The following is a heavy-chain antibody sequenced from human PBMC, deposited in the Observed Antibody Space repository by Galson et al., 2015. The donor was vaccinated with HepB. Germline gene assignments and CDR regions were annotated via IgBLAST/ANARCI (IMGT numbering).Heavy chain of an antibody. CDR3: ARGGITIFGVVIAHFDY. J-gene: IGHJ4*02. D-gene: IGHD3-3*01. V-gene: IGHV3-48*03. Sequence: SLRLSCAASGFTFSSYEMNWVRQAPGKGLEWVSYISSSGSTIYYADSVKGRFTISRDNAKNSLYLQMNSLRAEDTAVYYCARGGITIFGVVIAHFDYWGQGTLVTVSS. CDR2: ISSSGSTI. CDR1: GFTFSSYE.